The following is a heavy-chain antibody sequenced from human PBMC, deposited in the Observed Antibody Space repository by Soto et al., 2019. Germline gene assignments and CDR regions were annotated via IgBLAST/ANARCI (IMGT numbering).Heavy chain of an antibody. D-gene: IGHD4-17*01. J-gene: IGHJ3*02. CDR3: ARVDGYGDYWLDAFDI. CDR2: IYYSGST. Sequence: QVQLQESGPGLVKPSQTLSLTCTVSGGSISSGGYYWSWIRQHPGKGLEWIGYIYYSGSTYYNPSLKSRVTISVDTSKNQFSLKLSSVTAADTAVYYCARVDGYGDYWLDAFDIWGQGTMVTVSS. CDR1: GGSISSGGYY. V-gene: IGHV4-31*03.